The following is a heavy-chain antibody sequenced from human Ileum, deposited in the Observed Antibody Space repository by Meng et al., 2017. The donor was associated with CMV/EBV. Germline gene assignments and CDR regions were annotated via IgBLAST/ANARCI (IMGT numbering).Heavy chain of an antibody. D-gene: IGHD3-10*01. CDR3: TRGELGYGSGSSP. CDR1: VFSFSYYY. CDR2: IRSNSDNT. V-gene: IGHV3-11*05. Sequence: QVEESGAGFVQPEGSLSLSCACCVFSFSYYYMTWMRQAPEKGREWVSYIRSNSDNTSYGYSMEVRFAISRDNAKNSLYLQMNSLSAADTAVYFYTRGELGYGSGSSPWGQGTLVTVSS. J-gene: IGHJ5*02.